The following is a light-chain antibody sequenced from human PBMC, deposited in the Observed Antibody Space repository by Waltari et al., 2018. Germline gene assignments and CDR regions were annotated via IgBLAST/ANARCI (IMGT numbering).Light chain of an antibody. V-gene: IGLV2-8*01. J-gene: IGLJ2*01. Sequence: QSALTQPPSASGSPGQSVTISCTGTSSDIGDYNFVSWYQQHPGKAPKLMIYEVSKRPSGVPDRFSGSKSGYTASLTVSGLQAEDGAEYYCSSYGGRNNLIFCGGTKLTVL. CDR2: EVS. CDR3: SSYGGRNNLI. CDR1: SSDIGDYNF.